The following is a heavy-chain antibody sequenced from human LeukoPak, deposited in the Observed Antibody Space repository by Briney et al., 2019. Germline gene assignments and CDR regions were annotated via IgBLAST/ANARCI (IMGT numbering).Heavy chain of an antibody. D-gene: IGHD6-13*01. CDR3: ATPKGAGYSSSWLLFGY. V-gene: IGHV1-24*01. CDR2: FDPEDGET. CDR1: GYTLTELS. J-gene: IGHJ4*02. Sequence: ASVKVSCKVSGYTLTELSMHWVRQAPGKGLEWMGGFDPEDGETTYAQKFQGRVTMTEDTSTDTAYMELSSLRSEDTAVYYCATPKGAGYSSSWLLFGYWGQGTLVTVSS.